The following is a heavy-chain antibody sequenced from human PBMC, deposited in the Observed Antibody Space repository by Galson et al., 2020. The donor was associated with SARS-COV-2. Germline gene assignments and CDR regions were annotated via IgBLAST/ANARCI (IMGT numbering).Heavy chain of an antibody. CDR2: IYYSGTT. D-gene: IGHD3-22*01. Sequence: SQTLSLTCTVSGGSISSGGYYWSWLRQHPGKGLEWMGYIYYSGTTNYNPSLKSRVTISVDTSKNVFSLRLSSVTAADTAVYYCAREGPNYYDSSGYPTYFAYWGQGTLLTVSS. V-gene: IGHV4-31*02. J-gene: IGHJ4*02. CDR1: GGSISSGGYY. CDR3: AREGPNYYDSSGYPTYFAY.